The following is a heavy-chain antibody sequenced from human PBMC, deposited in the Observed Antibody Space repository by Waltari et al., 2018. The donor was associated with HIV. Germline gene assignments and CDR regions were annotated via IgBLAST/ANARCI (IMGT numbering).Heavy chain of an antibody. CDR1: GFTFRTYW. Sequence: EVQLVESGGGLVQPGGSLRPSCSASGFTFRTYWMTWVRQAPGKGLEWLANIKQDGSEKYYADSVKGRFTVSRDNNKKSLYLQMSSLRAEDTAVYYCARDLKDYDFWSPVDVWGQGTTVTVSS. V-gene: IGHV3-7*01. J-gene: IGHJ6*02. CDR3: ARDLKDYDFWSPVDV. CDR2: IKQDGSEK. D-gene: IGHD3-3*01.